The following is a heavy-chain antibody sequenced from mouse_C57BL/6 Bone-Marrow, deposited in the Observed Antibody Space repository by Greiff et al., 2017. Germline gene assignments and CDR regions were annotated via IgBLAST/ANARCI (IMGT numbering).Heavy chain of an antibody. Sequence: QVQLKQPGAELVRPGSSVKLSCKASGYTFTSYWMDWVKQRPGQGLEWIGNIYPSDSETHYNQKFKDKATLTVDKSSSTAYMQLSSLTSEDSAVYDCARSGDGYWYFDVWGTGTTVTVSS. D-gene: IGHD2-3*01. CDR2: IYPSDSET. V-gene: IGHV1-61*01. CDR3: ARSGDGYWYFDV. J-gene: IGHJ1*03. CDR1: GYTFTSYW.